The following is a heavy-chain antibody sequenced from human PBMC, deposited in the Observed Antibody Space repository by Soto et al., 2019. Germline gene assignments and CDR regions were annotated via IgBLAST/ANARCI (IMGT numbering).Heavy chain of an antibody. CDR2: IYFTGST. J-gene: IGHJ5*02. CDR3: TRGPPRVQWFDP. CDR1: GGAVSSGTYY. Sequence: SETLSLTCTVSGGAVSSGTYYWSWIRQPPGKGLEWIGHIYFTGSTNYNPSLKSRVTMSLDTSRNQFSLKLSSVTAADTAVYYCTRGPPRVQWFDPWGLGTLVTVA. V-gene: IGHV4-61*01.